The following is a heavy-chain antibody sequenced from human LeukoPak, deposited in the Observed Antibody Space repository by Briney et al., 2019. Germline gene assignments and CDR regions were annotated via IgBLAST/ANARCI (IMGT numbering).Heavy chain of an antibody. CDR1: GGSISSYY. V-gene: IGHV4-59*01. J-gene: IGHJ4*02. CDR2: IYYSGST. D-gene: IGHD3-16*01. Sequence: SETLSLTCTVSGGSISSYYWNWIRQPPGKGLEWIGYIYYSGSTNYNPSLKSRVTISVDTSKNQFSLRLSSVTAADTAVYYCARDAALMHWGQGTLVTVSS. CDR3: ARDAALMH.